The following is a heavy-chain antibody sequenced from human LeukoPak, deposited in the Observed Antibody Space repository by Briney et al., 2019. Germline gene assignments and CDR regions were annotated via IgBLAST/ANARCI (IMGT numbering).Heavy chain of an antibody. CDR2: ISAYNGNT. D-gene: IGHD1-14*01. CDR1: GYIFTGYY. Sequence: ASVKVSCKASGYIFTGYYMHWVRQAPGQGLEWMGWISAYNGNTNYAQKLQGRVTMTTDTSTSTAYMELRSLRSDDTAVYYCARWGNQYFDYWGQGTLVTVSS. CDR3: ARWGNQYFDY. V-gene: IGHV1-18*04. J-gene: IGHJ4*02.